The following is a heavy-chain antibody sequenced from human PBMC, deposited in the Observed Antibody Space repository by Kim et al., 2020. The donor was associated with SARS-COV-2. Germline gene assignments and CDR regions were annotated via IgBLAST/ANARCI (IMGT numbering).Heavy chain of an antibody. CDR3: ARVGTLRFLEWLLEY. CDR2: IYYSGST. D-gene: IGHD3-3*01. V-gene: IGHV4-59*13. J-gene: IGHJ4*02. CDR1: GGSISSYY. Sequence: SETLSLTCTVSGGSISSYYWSWIRQPPGKGLEWIGYIYYSGSTNYNPSLKSRVTISVDTSKNQFSLKLSSVTAADTAVYYCARVGTLRFLEWLLEYWGQG.